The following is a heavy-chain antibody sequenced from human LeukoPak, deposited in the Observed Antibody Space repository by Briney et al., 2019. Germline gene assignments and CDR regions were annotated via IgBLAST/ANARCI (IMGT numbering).Heavy chain of an antibody. Sequence: PGGSLRLSCAASGFTFSSYGMHWVRQAPGKGLEWVAVISYDGSNKYYADSVKGRFTISRDNSKNTLYLQMNSLRAEDTAVYYCVKDGEYSSGYYYWGQGTLVTVSS. CDR1: GFTFSSYG. J-gene: IGHJ4*02. CDR2: ISYDGSNK. V-gene: IGHV3-30*18. D-gene: IGHD3-22*01. CDR3: VKDGEYSSGYYY.